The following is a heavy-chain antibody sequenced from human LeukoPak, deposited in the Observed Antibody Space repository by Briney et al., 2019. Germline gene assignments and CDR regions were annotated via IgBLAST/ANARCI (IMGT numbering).Heavy chain of an antibody. Sequence: QTGGSLRLSCAASGFTFSSYAMHWVRQAPGKGLEGVAVISYNGSNKYYADSVKGRFTISRDNSKNTLYLQMNSLRAEDTAVYYCARDLTSGIAVAGADYWGQGTLVTVSS. CDR1: GFTFSSYA. D-gene: IGHD6-19*01. CDR3: ARDLTSGIAVAGADY. CDR2: ISYNGSNK. V-gene: IGHV3-30-3*01. J-gene: IGHJ4*02.